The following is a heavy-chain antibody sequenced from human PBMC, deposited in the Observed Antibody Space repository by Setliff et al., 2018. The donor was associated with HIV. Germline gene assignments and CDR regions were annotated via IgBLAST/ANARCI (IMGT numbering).Heavy chain of an antibody. Sequence: ASVKVSCKASGGPFSSYSITWVRQAPGQGLEWMGRIIPMFSIPNYSQRFQGRVTITADRSTNTVYMELSSLGSDDTAVYYCARVGRSVTGPWGQGTLVTVSS. D-gene: IGHD6-19*01. CDR3: ARVGRSVTGP. CDR1: GGPFSSYS. V-gene: IGHV1-69*04. J-gene: IGHJ5*02. CDR2: IIPMFSIP.